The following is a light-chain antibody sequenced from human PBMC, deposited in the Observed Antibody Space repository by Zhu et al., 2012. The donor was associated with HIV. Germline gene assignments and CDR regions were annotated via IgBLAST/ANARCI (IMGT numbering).Light chain of an antibody. Sequence: DVQLTQSPSFLSASVGDRVTITCRASESISKYLAWYQQKPGKAPKLLIYDASTLQSGVPSTFSGSGSGTEFTLTISSLQPEDFAIYYCQQLNTYPLFTFG. CDR3: QQLNTYPLFT. CDR1: ESISKY. J-gene: IGKJ3*01. CDR2: DAS. V-gene: IGKV1-9*01.